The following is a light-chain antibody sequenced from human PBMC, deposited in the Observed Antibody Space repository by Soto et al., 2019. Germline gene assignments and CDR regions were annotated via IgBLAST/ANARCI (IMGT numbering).Light chain of an antibody. CDR2: DAS. Sequence: EIVLTQSPATRSLSAGERAILSSRDSQSVSKYLAWYQQKPGQAPRLLMYDASNRATGIPARFSGSGSGTDFTLTISSLEPEDFAVYYCQQCSSWPLSFGPGTKVDIK. CDR1: QSVSKY. J-gene: IGKJ3*01. V-gene: IGKV3-11*01. CDR3: QQCSSWPLS.